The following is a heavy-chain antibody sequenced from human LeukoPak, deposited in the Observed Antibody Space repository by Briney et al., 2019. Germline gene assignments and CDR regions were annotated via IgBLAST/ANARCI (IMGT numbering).Heavy chain of an antibody. V-gene: IGHV3-48*01. D-gene: IGHD3-3*01. CDR3: TRLADFWSGFDY. CDR2: ISSSSSTI. J-gene: IGHJ4*02. Sequence: GGSLRLSCAASGFTFSSYSMSWVRQAPGKGLEWVSYISSSSSTIYYADSVKGRFTISRDNSKNTLYLQMNSLRAEDTAVYYCTRLADFWSGFDYWGQGTLVTVSS. CDR1: GFTFSSYS.